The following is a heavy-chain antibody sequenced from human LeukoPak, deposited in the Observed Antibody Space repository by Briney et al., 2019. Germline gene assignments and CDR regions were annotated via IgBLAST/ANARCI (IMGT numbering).Heavy chain of an antibody. D-gene: IGHD3-16*01. CDR2: ISGSGGNT. CDR1: GFTFRSYA. V-gene: IGHV3-23*01. CDR3: AKGSYYYDSADYFDY. Sequence: QAGGSLRLSCAASGFTFRSYARSWVRQAPGKGLEWVSTISGSGGNTYYADSVKGRFTISRDNSKNTLYLQMSSLRAEDTAVYYCAKGSYYYDSADYFDYWGQGTLVTVSS. J-gene: IGHJ4*02.